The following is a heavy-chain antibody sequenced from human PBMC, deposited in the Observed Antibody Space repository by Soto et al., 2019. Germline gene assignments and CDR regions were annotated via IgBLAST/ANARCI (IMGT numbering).Heavy chain of an antibody. D-gene: IGHD2-8*02. CDR1: GGSFSGYD. CDR3: ARDKITGLFDY. V-gene: IGHV4-34*01. Sequence: SETLSLTCAVYGGSFSGYDWTWIRQPPGTGLEWIGEINHSGSTNYNPSLKSRVTISVDTSKNQFSLKLTSVTAADTAVYYCARDKITGLFDYWGQGTLVSVSS. CDR2: INHSGST. J-gene: IGHJ4*02.